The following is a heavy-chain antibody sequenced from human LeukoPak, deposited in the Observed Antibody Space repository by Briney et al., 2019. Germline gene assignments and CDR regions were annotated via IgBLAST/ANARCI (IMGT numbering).Heavy chain of an antibody. Sequence: PGGSLRLSCAASGFTFSSYSMNWVRQAPGKGLEWVSSISSSSSYIYYADSVKGRFTISRDNAKNSLYLQMNSLRAEDTAVYYCARGVASLRHSYYFDYWGQGTLVTVSS. CDR3: ARGVASLRHSYYFDY. CDR2: ISSSSSYI. CDR1: GFTFSSYS. J-gene: IGHJ4*02. D-gene: IGHD3-16*01. V-gene: IGHV3-21*01.